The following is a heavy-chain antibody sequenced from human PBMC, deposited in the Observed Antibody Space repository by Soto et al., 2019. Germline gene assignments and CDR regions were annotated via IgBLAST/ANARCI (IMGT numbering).Heavy chain of an antibody. CDR3: ARVASYYYDSSGYSDQAGFDYYYYGMDV. J-gene: IGHJ6*02. V-gene: IGHV4-31*03. CDR2: IYYSGST. CDR1: GGSISSGGYY. D-gene: IGHD3-22*01. Sequence: SETLSLTCTVSGGSISSGGYYWSWIRQHPGKGLEWIGYIYYSGSTYYNPSLKSRVTISVDTSKNQFSLKLSSVTAADTAVYYCARVASYYYDSSGYSDQAGFDYYYYGMDVWGQGTTVTVSS.